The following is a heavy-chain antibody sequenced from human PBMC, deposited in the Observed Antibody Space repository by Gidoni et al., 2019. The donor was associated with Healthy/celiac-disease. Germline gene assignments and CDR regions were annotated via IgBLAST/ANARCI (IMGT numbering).Heavy chain of an antibody. D-gene: IGHD4-17*01. CDR2: IYYSGST. Sequence: QVQLQESGPGLVKPSQTLSLTCTVPGGSISSGGYYWRWLRQHPGKGLEWIGYIYYSGSTYYNPSLKSRVTISVDTSKNQFSLKLSSVTAADTAVYYCARDGGDPHRGYGDLTWSDWYFDLWGRGTLVTVSS. CDR1: GGSISSGGYY. V-gene: IGHV4-31*03. J-gene: IGHJ2*01. CDR3: ARDGGDPHRGYGDLTWSDWYFDL.